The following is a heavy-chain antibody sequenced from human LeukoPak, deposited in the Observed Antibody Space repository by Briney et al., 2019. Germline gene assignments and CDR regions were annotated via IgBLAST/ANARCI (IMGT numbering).Heavy chain of an antibody. V-gene: IGHV3-15*01. CDR2: IKSKTDGGTI. J-gene: IGHJ5*02. Sequence: GGSLRLSCAASGFTFNNAWMSWVRQAPGKGLEWVGRIKSKTDGGTIDYAAPVKGRFSISRDDSKNTVYLQMDSLEIEDTAVYYCATEDGWLDPWGQGTLVTVSS. CDR3: ATEDGWLDP. CDR1: GFTFNNAW.